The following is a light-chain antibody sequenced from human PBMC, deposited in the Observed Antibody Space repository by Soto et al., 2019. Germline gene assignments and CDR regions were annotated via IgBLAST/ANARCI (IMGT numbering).Light chain of an antibody. Sequence: EIVLTQSPGTLSLSPGERATLSCRASQSVSSRDLAWYQQKPGQAPRLLIYGASSRATGIPDRFSGSGSGTDFTLTISRLEPADFAVYYCQQYGSSPGTFGQGTKVEIK. J-gene: IGKJ1*01. CDR2: GAS. CDR3: QQYGSSPGT. V-gene: IGKV3-20*01. CDR1: QSVSSRD.